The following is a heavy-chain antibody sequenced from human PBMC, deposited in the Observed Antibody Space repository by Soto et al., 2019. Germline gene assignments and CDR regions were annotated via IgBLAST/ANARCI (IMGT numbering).Heavy chain of an antibody. Sequence: QVQLQESGPGLVKPSETLSLTCTVSGGSINSYYWSWIRQPPGKGLEWIGYIYYSGSTNYNPSLKSRVTISIDTSKNQFSLKLNSVTAADTAVYYCARRVGQRYFDLWGRGTLVTVSS. V-gene: IGHV4-59*08. CDR2: IYYSGST. J-gene: IGHJ2*01. D-gene: IGHD2-2*01. CDR3: ARRVGQRYFDL. CDR1: GGSINSYY.